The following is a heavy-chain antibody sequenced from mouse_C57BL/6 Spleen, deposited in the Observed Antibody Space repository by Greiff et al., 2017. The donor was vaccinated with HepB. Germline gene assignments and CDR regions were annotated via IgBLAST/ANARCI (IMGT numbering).Heavy chain of an antibody. CDR2: ISSGGSYT. CDR3: ARNDGYPFDY. D-gene: IGHD2-3*01. V-gene: IGHV5-6*01. CDR1: GFTFSSYG. J-gene: IGHJ2*01. Sequence: EVKVVESGGDLVKPGGSLKLSCAASGFTFSSYGMSWVRQTPDKRLEWVATISSGGSYTYYPDSVKGRFIISRDNAKNTLYLQMSSLKSEDTAMYYCARNDGYPFDYWGQGTTLTVSS.